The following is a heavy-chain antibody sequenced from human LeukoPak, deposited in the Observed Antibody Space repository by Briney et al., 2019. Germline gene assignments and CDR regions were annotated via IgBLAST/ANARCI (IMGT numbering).Heavy chain of an antibody. CDR3: ARRLTTATFDY. Sequence: GESLKISCEGSGYSFNNYWIVWVRQMPGEGLEWMGIIYPGDSDTRYSPSFQGLVTISVDKSISTAYRQWSSLKASDTAMYYCARRLTTATFDYWGQGTLVTVSS. J-gene: IGHJ4*02. CDR2: IYPGDSDT. V-gene: IGHV5-51*01. CDR1: GYSFNNYW. D-gene: IGHD4-11*01.